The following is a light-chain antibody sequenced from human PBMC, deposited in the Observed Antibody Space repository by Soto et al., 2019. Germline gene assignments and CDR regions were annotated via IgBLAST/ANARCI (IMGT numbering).Light chain of an antibody. CDR3: QQYNSYSQT. V-gene: IGKV1-5*03. CDR2: RAS. CDR1: QSISNW. Sequence: DIQMTQSPSTLSASVGDRVTITCRASQSISNWLAWYQQKPGKAPNLLIYRASSLATGVPSRFSGSGSGTEFTLTISSLQPDDFATYYCQQYNSYSQTFGQGTKVEIK. J-gene: IGKJ1*01.